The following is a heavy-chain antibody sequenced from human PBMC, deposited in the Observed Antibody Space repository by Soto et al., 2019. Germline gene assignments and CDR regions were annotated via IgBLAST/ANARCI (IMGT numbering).Heavy chain of an antibody. CDR2: ISGSGGST. Sequence: PGGSLRLSCAASGFTFSSYARSWVRQAPGKGLEWVSAISGSGGSTYYADSAKGRFTISRDNSKNTLYLQMNSLRAEDTAVYYCAKAGYCSGGSCYSFNYYYYGMDVWGQGTTVTVPS. D-gene: IGHD2-15*01. V-gene: IGHV3-23*01. CDR3: AKAGYCSGGSCYSFNYYYYGMDV. CDR1: GFTFSSYA. J-gene: IGHJ6*02.